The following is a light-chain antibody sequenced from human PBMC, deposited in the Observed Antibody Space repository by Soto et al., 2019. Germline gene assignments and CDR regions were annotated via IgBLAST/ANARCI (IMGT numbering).Light chain of an antibody. V-gene: IGKV1-33*01. J-gene: IGKJ5*01. Sequence: DIQMTQSPSSLSASVGDRVTITCPASQDITHHLNWYQHKPGKAPRLLIYDASNLETGVPSRFSGSGSGTDFTFTISGLQPEDLATYYCQQYDNLPPSITFGQGTRLEIK. CDR3: QQYDNLPPSIT. CDR2: DAS. CDR1: QDITHH.